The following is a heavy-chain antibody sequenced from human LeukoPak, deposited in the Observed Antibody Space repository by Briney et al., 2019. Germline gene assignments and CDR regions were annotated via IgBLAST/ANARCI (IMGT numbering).Heavy chain of an antibody. CDR1: GFTFSSYA. CDR3: ARVNRMNNIAAAGSLDY. CDR2: ISGSGGST. J-gene: IGHJ4*02. V-gene: IGHV3-23*01. D-gene: IGHD6-13*01. Sequence: PGGSLRLSCAASGFTFSSYAMSWVRQAPGKGLEWVSAISGSGGSTYYADSVKGRFTISRDNSKSTLYLQMNSLRAEDTAVYYCARVNRMNNIAAAGSLDYWGQGTLVTVSS.